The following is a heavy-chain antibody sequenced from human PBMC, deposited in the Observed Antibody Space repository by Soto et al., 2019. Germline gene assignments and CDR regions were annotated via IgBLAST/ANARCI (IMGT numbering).Heavy chain of an antibody. CDR3: ARHIAVPSTRGFDY. CDR1: GGSITTNW. CDR2: IYHSGTT. V-gene: IGHV4-4*02. D-gene: IGHD6-19*01. Sequence: QVHLQESGPGLVKPSGTLSLTCAVSGGSITTNWWSWVRQPPGKGLEWIGEIYHSGTTNYNPSLRGRVTISVDKSNNQVSLNLNSVTAADSAISYCARHIAVPSTRGFDYWGQGNLVTVSS. J-gene: IGHJ4*02.